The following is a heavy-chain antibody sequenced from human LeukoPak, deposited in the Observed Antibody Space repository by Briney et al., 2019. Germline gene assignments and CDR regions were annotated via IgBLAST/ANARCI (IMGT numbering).Heavy chain of an antibody. CDR1: GLTFSNCV. J-gene: IGHJ4*02. CDR2: ISPSGGST. Sequence: GGSLRLSCTTSGLTFSNCVMTWVRQAPGKGLEWVSSISPSGGSTFYADSVKGRFTISRDNSKNTLYLQMNSLRAEDTAVYYCAKETGYSGYDYGDYWGQGTLVTVSS. D-gene: IGHD5-12*01. CDR3: AKETGYSGYDYGDY. V-gene: IGHV3-23*01.